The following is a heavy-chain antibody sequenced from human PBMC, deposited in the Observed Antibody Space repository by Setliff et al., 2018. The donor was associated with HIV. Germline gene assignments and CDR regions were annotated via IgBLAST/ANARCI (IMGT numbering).Heavy chain of an antibody. CDR2: INPNMGDT. CDR1: GYKFTGHH. CDR3: ARQDIPTGYYLFDY. D-gene: IGHD3-9*01. J-gene: IGHJ4*02. Sequence: GASVKVSCKASGYKFTGHHIQWMRQAPGQGLEWMGRINPNMGDTQYAQKFQGRIIMTRDTSINTVYMELSSLTSDDTALYYCARQDIPTGYYLFDYWGQGTQFTVSS. V-gene: IGHV1-2*06.